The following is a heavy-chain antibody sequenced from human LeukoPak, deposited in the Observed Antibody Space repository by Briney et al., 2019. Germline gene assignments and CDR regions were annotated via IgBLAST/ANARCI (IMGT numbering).Heavy chain of an antibody. CDR2: ISGSGGST. CDR1: GFTFSGYA. V-gene: IGHV3-23*01. D-gene: IGHD6-19*01. J-gene: IGHJ6*02. Sequence: PGGSLRLSCAASGFTFSGYAMSWVRQAPGKGLEWVSAISGSGGSTYYADSVKGRFTISRDNSKNTLYLQMNSLRAEDTAVYYCAKGGSIAVAGTGYYYGMDVWGQGTTVTVSS. CDR3: AKGGSIAVAGTGYYYGMDV.